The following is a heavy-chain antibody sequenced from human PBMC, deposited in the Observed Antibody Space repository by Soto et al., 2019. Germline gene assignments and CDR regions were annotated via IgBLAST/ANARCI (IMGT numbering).Heavy chain of an antibody. J-gene: IGHJ4*02. V-gene: IGHV3-23*01. CDR1: GFTFSNYA. D-gene: IGHD3-10*01. Sequence: GGSLRLSCAGAGFTFSNYAISWVRQAPGKGLEWVSVISGSGGSAYYADSVKGRFTISRDNSKNTEYLQMNSLRADDTAVYYCAKRDASGSGSYGFDYWGQGTLVTVSS. CDR2: ISGSGGSA. CDR3: AKRDASGSGSYGFDY.